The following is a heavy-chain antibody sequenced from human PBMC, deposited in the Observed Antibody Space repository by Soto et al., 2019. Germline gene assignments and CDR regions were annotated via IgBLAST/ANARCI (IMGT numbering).Heavy chain of an antibody. V-gene: IGHV3-48*02. CDR2: ISSSSSTI. CDR1: GFTFSSYA. D-gene: IGHD2-15*01. CDR3: ARDGQEGGGSAYDAFDI. J-gene: IGHJ3*02. Sequence: GGSLRLSCAASGFTFSSYAMSWVRQAPGKGLEWVSYISSSSSTIYYADSVKGRFTISRDNAKNSLYLQMNSLRDEDTAVYYCARDGQEGGGSAYDAFDIWGQGTMVTVSS.